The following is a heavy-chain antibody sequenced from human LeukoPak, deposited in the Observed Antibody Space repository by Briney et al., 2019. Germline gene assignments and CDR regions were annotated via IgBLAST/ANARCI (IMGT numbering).Heavy chain of an antibody. CDR1: GFTFSSYS. CDR2: ISSSSSYI. J-gene: IGHJ3*02. CDR3: ARDILPSGSRAFDI. Sequence: GGSLRLSCAASGFTFSSYSMNWVRQAPGKGLEWVSSISSSSSYIYYADSVKGRFTVSRDSSKNTVYLQMNSLRAEDTAVYYCARDILPSGSRAFDIWGQGTMVTVSS. V-gene: IGHV3-21*01. D-gene: IGHD3-10*01.